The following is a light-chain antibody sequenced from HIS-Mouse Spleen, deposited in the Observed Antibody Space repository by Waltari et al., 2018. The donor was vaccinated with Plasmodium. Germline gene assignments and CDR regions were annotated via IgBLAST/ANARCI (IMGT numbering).Light chain of an antibody. V-gene: IGKV3-15*01. CDR2: GAS. CDR3: QQYNNWSFT. Sequence: EIVMTQSPATLSVSHGERATLPCRASQSVSSTLAWYQQKPGQAPRLLIYGASTRATGIPARFSGSGSGTEFTLTISSLQSEDFAVYYCQQYNNWSFTFGPGTKVDIK. J-gene: IGKJ3*01. CDR1: QSVSST.